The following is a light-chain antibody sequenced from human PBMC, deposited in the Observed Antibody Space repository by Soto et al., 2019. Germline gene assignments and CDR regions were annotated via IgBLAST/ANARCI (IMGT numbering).Light chain of an antibody. J-gene: IGKJ4*01. V-gene: IGKV3-20*01. CDR1: QSVSSGY. CDR2: GAS. Sequence: EIVLTQSPGTLSLSPGERATLSCRASQSVSSGYLAWYQQKPGQAPRLLIYGASSRDTGIPDRFSGSGSGTDFTLTISRLEPEVFAVCYCQQYGSSPPFGGGTKVEIK. CDR3: QQYGSSPP.